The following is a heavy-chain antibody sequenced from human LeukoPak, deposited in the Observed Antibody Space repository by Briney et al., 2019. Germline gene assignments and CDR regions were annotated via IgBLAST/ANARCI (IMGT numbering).Heavy chain of an antibody. CDR1: GGSISSSSYC. CDR3: ARSKTYYYYYMDV. V-gene: IGHV4-39*01. Sequence: SETLSLTCTVSGGSISSSSYCWGWIRQPPGKGLEWIGTIYYSGSTYYNPSLKSRVTISVDTSKNQFSLKLSSVTAADTAVYYCARSKTYYYYYMDVWGKGTTVTISS. CDR2: IYYSGST. J-gene: IGHJ6*03.